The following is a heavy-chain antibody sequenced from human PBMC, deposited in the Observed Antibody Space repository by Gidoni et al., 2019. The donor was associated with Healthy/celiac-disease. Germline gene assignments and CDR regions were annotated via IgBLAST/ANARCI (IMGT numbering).Heavy chain of an antibody. Sequence: QVQLVESGGGVVQPGRSLGLSCAASGFTFSSYGMHWVRQAPGKGVEWVAVISYDGSNKYYADSVKGRFTISRDNSKNTLYLQMNSLRAEDTAVYYCARADSSGYYGALGYWGQGTLVTVSS. CDR2: ISYDGSNK. V-gene: IGHV3-30*03. CDR3: ARADSSGYYGALGY. CDR1: GFTFSSYG. D-gene: IGHD3-22*01. J-gene: IGHJ4*02.